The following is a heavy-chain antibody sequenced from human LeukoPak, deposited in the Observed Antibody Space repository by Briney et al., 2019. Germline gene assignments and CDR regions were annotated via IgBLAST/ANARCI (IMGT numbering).Heavy chain of an antibody. J-gene: IGHJ4*02. CDR1: GYTFTSYG. D-gene: IGHD6-19*01. Sequence: GASVKVSCKASGYTFTSYGITWVRQAPGQGLEWMGWISAYNGNTNYAQKLQGRVTMTTDTSTSTAYMELRSLRSDDTAVYYCALYSSGWNFDYWGQGTPVTVSS. V-gene: IGHV1-18*01. CDR3: ALYSSGWNFDY. CDR2: ISAYNGNT.